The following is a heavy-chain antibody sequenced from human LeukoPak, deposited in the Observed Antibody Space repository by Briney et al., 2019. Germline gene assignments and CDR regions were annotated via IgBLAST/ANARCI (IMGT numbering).Heavy chain of an antibody. CDR2: IYSDGTNK. CDR3: ARDGPHYDIDY. CDR1: GFTFSRYG. D-gene: IGHD3-3*01. Sequence: PGGSLRLSCAASGFTFSRYGMHWFRQAPAKGHEWVAIIYSDGTNKYYADSVKGRFTISRENSKNMLYLQVNSLRAEDTGVYYCARDGPHYDIDYWGQGTLVTVSS. V-gene: IGHV3-33*01. J-gene: IGHJ4*02.